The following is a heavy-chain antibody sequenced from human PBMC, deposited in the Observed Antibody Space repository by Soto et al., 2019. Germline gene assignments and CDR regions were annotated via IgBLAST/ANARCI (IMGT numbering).Heavy chain of an antibody. CDR3: AVQLTTSWNSWFDP. J-gene: IGHJ5*02. Sequence: SETLSLTCTVSGGSISSYYWSWVRQPPGKGLEWIGFIYNTGSSDYNPSLRSRVTISVDTSKNQFSLNLKSVTAADTAVYYCAVQLTTSWNSWFDPWGQGTLVTVSS. V-gene: IGHV4-59*12. CDR1: GGSISSYY. CDR2: IYNTGSS. D-gene: IGHD2-2*01.